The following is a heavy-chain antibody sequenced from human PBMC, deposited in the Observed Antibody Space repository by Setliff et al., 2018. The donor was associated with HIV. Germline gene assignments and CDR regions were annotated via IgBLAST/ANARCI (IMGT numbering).Heavy chain of an antibody. D-gene: IGHD6-19*01. CDR2: IILVQGIP. V-gene: IGHV1-69*10. CDR1: GGTFSNYG. CDR3: ARDPGIAVAASGFDY. Sequence: SVKVSCKPSGGTFSNYGISWVRQAPGQGFEWLGGIILVQGIPNYAQKFQGRVTITADVSTSTAYMELRSLRSDDTAVYYCARDPGIAVAASGFDYWGQGTLVTVSS. J-gene: IGHJ4*02.